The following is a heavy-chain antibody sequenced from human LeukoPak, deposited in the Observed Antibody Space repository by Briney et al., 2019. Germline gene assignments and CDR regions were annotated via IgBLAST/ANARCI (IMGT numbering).Heavy chain of an antibody. CDR3: ARGFVVRGVSPIRPPLSGAFHI. J-gene: IGHJ3*02. CDR2: INPNSGGT. V-gene: IGHV1-2*02. D-gene: IGHD3-10*01. Sequence: ASVKVSCKASGYNFTCYYKHWVRQAPGQGLEWMGWINPNSGGTNYAQKFQGRVTMTRDTSISTAYMDLSGLRSDDTAVYYCARGFVVRGVSPIRPPLSGAFHIWGQGTMVTVSS. CDR1: GYNFTCYY.